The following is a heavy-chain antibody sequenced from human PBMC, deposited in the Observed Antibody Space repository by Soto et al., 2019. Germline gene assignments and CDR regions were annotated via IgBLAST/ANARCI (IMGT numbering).Heavy chain of an antibody. V-gene: IGHV1-46*02. Sequence: ASLKVSCNAFAYTFNRYYIHWARKTPGQGLEWVGLINPGTGATTYAQKFQGRATMTSDTSTSTVYMELRSLTSEDTAVYYCARDHIAAADTYALGIWGQGTMVTVSS. CDR1: AYTFNRYY. D-gene: IGHD6-25*01. CDR3: ARDHIAAADTYALGI. J-gene: IGHJ3*02. CDR2: INPGTGAT.